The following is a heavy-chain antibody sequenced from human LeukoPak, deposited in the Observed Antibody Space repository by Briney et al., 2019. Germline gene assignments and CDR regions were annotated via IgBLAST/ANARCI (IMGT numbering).Heavy chain of an antibody. D-gene: IGHD1-26*01. CDR2: ISTSGTT. Sequence: PSETLSLTCTVSGGSISSYYWSWIRQPAGKGPEWIGRISTSGTTHYNPSLKSRATVSVDTSKNQFSLSLDSVTAADTAVYYCARRRERRRTDRFDYFDYWGQGALVAVSS. J-gene: IGHJ4*02. V-gene: IGHV4-4*07. CDR3: ARRRERRRTDRFDYFDY. CDR1: GGSISSYY.